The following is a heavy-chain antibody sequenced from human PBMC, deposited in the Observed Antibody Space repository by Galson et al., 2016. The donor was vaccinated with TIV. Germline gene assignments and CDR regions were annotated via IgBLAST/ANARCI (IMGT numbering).Heavy chain of an antibody. CDR1: GLVVSDNF. J-gene: IGHJ6*02. CDR3: VRERRHCGNECFLRYYFGMDV. V-gene: IGHV3-66*03. Sequence: SLRLSCAASGLVVSDNFMTWVRQAPGKGLEWVSLISDTDYTQYADSLKGRFTISRDKSRNIVYLHMDRLRVEDTAVYYCVRERRHCGNECFLRYYFGMDVWGQGTTVTVSS. D-gene: IGHD2-21*01. CDR2: ISDTDYT.